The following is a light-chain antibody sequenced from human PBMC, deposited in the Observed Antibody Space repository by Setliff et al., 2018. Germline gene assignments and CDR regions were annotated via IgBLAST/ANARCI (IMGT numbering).Light chain of an antibody. CDR1: RSNVGPNT. CDR2: GNS. Sequence: QSALTQPPSASGAPGQRVTISCSGSRSNVGPNTVDWYQQLPGTAPKLLLFGNSQRPSGVPDRFSGSKSGTTASLVISGLQSEDEADYYCAVWDDNLNGPVFGGGTKVTVL. CDR3: AVWDDNLNGPV. J-gene: IGLJ2*01. V-gene: IGLV1-44*01.